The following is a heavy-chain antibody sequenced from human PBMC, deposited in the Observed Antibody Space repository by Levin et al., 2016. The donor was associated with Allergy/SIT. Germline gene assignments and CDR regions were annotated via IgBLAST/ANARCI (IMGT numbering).Heavy chain of an antibody. D-gene: IGHD2-2*01. V-gene: IGHV4-34*01. J-gene: IGHJ4*02. Sequence: SETLSLTCAVYGGSFSGYFWSWIRQSPGKGLEWIGEINHSGTSSYGSTNYNPSLKSRVTISADTSNNQFSLNVRSVTAADTAIYYCARGTRRTSDFDYWGQGTLVTVSS. CDR3: ARGTRRTSDFDY. CDR1: GGSFSGYF. CDR2: INHSGTSSYGST.